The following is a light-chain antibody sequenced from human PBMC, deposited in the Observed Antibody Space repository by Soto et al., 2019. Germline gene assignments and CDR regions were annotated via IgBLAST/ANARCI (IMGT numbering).Light chain of an antibody. Sequence: DIQMTQSPSSLSASVGDRVTITCRASQTLNSYLNWYQQKSPKAPKLLIYAASRLQCGVPSRFNGSGTTTDFTLTIASLQTEDFATYFCEQSFSTPHTFGQGTKR. J-gene: IGKJ2*01. CDR1: QTLNSY. CDR3: EQSFSTPHT. V-gene: IGKV1-39*01. CDR2: AAS.